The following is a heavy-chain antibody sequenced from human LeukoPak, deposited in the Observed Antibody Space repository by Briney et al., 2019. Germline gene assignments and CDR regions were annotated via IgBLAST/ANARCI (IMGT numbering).Heavy chain of an antibody. CDR3: ARDTGPTAAFDY. CDR2: IYTSGST. Sequence: SETLSLTCPVSAGSISSYYCSWIRQPDGKGLEWIGRIYTSGSTTYNPSLRSRVTMSVDTSKNQFSLKLSSVTAADTAVYYCARDTGPTAAFDYWGQGTLVTVSS. J-gene: IGHJ4*02. CDR1: AGSISSYY. D-gene: IGHD6-13*01. V-gene: IGHV4-4*07.